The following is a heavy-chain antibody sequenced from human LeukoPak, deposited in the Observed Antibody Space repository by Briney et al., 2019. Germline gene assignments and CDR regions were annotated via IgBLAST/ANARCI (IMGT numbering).Heavy chain of an antibody. Sequence: SETLSLTCTVSGGSISSSSYYWGWIRQPPGKGLEWIGSIYYSGSTYYSPSLKGRVTISVDTSKNQFSLKLSSVTAADTAVYYCARQMGATATVVRFDYWGQGTLVTVSS. CDR1: GGSISSSSYY. CDR3: ARQMGATATVVRFDY. D-gene: IGHD4-23*01. CDR2: IYYSGST. V-gene: IGHV4-39*01. J-gene: IGHJ4*02.